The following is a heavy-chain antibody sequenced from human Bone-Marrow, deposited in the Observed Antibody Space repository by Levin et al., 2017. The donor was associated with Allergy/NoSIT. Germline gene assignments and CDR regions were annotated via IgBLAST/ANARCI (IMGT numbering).Heavy chain of an antibody. D-gene: IGHD4-17*01. CDR3: AKDTNPYGYYDSQYFDL. V-gene: IGHV3-23*01. J-gene: IGHJ2*01. CDR2: IDGSGDNA. CDR1: GLTFNSYA. Sequence: GGSLRLSCVASGLTFNSYAMNWVRQAPGKGPEWVSGIDGSGDNAIYADSVKGRFTISRDNPTNTLWLQMNSLRGEDTAVYYCAKDTNPYGYYDSQYFDLWGRGTLVTVSS.